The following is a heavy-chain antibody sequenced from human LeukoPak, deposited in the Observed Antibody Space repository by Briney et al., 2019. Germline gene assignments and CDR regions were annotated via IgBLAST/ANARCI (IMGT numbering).Heavy chain of an antibody. Sequence: KPGESLKISCQGSGSSFTSYWISWVRQLPGKGLEWMGRIDPSDSYTDYSPSFQGHVTISTDKSISTAYLQWSSLKASDTAMYYCARYGDSSGYPAAFDFWGQGTKVTVSS. D-gene: IGHD3-22*01. CDR2: IDPSDSYT. V-gene: IGHV5-10-1*01. CDR3: ARYGDSSGYPAAFDF. J-gene: IGHJ3*01. CDR1: GSSFTSYW.